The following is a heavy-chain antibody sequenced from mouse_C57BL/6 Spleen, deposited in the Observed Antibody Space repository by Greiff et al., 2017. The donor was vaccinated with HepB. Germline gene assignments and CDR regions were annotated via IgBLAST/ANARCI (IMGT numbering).Heavy chain of an antibody. CDR2: INYDGSST. Sequence: DVKLVESEGGLVQPGSSMKLSCTASGFTFSDYYMAWVRQVPEKGLEWVANINYDGSSTYYLDSLKSRFIISRDNAKNILYLQMSSLKSEDTATYYCARKVYWYFDVWGTGTTVTVSS. CDR3: ARKVYWYFDV. V-gene: IGHV5-16*01. CDR1: GFTFSDYY. J-gene: IGHJ1*03.